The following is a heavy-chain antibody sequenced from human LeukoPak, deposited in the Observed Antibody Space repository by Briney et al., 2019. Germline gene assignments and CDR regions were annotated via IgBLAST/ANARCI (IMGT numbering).Heavy chain of an antibody. Sequence: GGSLRLSCAVSGFTLSEHAMSWVRQASGEGLEWVSGIIDVGDTYYADSVKGRFTISRDSSKNTLYLQMNSLRAEDTATYYCAKDYCRGGNCPLPFFDSWGQGTLVTVSS. J-gene: IGHJ4*02. CDR1: GFTLSEHA. D-gene: IGHD2-15*01. CDR3: AKDYCRGGNCPLPFFDS. V-gene: IGHV3-23*01. CDR2: IIDVGDT.